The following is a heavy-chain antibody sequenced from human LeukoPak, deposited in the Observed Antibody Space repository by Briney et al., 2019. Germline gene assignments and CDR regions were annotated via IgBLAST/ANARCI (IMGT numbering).Heavy chain of an antibody. V-gene: IGHV4-59*01. CDR1: GGSISTYY. CDR2: IYYSGST. CDR3: AREPSIAARPI. D-gene: IGHD6-6*01. Sequence: SETLSLTCTVSGGSISTYYWSWIRQPPGKGLEWIGYIYYSGSTNYNPSLKSRVTISVDTSKNQFSLKLSSVTAADTAVYYCAREPSIAARPIWGQGTLVTVSS. J-gene: IGHJ4*02.